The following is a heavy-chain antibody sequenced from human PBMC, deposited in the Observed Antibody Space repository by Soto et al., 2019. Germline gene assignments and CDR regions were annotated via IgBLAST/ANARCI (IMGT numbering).Heavy chain of an antibody. D-gene: IGHD7-27*01. CDR1: GFTFSSYG. CDR2: IWYDGSNK. J-gene: IGHJ4*02. CDR3: ARVWGRERAPDY. V-gene: IGHV3-33*01. Sequence: QVQLVESGGGVVQPGRSLRLSCAASGFTFSSYGMHWVRQAPGKGLEWVAVIWYDGSNKYYADSVKGRFTISRDNSKNTLYLQMNSLRAEDTAVYYWARVWGRERAPDYWGQGTLVTVSS.